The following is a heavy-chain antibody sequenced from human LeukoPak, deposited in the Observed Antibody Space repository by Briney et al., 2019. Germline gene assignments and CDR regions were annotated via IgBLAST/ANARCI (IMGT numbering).Heavy chain of an antibody. V-gene: IGHV3-23*01. D-gene: IGHD1-26*01. CDR1: GFTFSSYA. Sequence: GGSLRLSCAASGFTFSSYAMSWVRQAPGKGLEWVSAISDSGGTTYYAESVKGRFTISRDNSKNTVSLQMNSLRGEDTAVYYCAKDVRVGGGGMDVWGQGTPVTVSS. J-gene: IGHJ6*02. CDR2: ISDSGGTT. CDR3: AKDVRVGGGGMDV.